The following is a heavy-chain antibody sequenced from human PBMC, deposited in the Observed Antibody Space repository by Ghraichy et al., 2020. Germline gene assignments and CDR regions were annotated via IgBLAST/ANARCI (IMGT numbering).Heavy chain of an antibody. CDR2: IGTAGDT. V-gene: IGHV3-13*01. CDR3: ARGILYEWGMDV. J-gene: IGHJ6*02. Sequence: GGSLRLSCAASGFTFSSYDMHWVRQATGKGLEWVSAIGTAGDTYYPGSVKGRFTISRENAKNSLYLQMNSLRAGDTAVYYCARGILYEWGMDVWGQGTTVTVSS. D-gene: IGHD2-8*01. CDR1: GFTFSSYD.